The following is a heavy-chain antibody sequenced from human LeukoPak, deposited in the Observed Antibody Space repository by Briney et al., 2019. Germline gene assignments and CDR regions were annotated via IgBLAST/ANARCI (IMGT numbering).Heavy chain of an antibody. J-gene: IGHJ6*02. Sequence: PGGSLRLSCAASGFTFSSYSMNWVRQAPGKGLEWVSHISSSSSTIYYADSVKGRLTISRDNAKNSLYLQMNSLRAEDTAVYYCARGNRWLVFYYYGMDVWGQGTTVTVSS. D-gene: IGHD6-19*01. CDR2: ISSSSSTI. V-gene: IGHV3-48*01. CDR1: GFTFSSYS. CDR3: ARGNRWLVFYYYGMDV.